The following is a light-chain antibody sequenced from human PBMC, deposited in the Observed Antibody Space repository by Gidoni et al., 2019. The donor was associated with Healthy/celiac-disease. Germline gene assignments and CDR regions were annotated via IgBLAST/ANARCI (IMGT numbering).Light chain of an antibody. CDR3: QKYYGTPIT. CDR2: WAS. J-gene: IGKJ5*01. V-gene: IGKV4-1*01. Sequence: DIVMTQSPDSLAVSLGERATINCKSSQSILYSSNNKNYLAWYQQKPGQPPKLLIYWASTRESGVPDRFSGSGSGTDFTLTISSLQAEDVAVYYCQKYYGTPITCGQGTRLEIK. CDR1: QSILYSSNNKNY.